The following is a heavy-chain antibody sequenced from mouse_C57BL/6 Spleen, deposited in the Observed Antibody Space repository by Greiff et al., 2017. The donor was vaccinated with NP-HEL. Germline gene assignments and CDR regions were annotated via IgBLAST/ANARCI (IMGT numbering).Heavy chain of an antibody. CDR2: FYPGSGSI. Sequence: QVQLQQSGAELVKPGASVKLSCKASGYTFTEYTIHWVKQRSGQGLEWIGWFYPGSGSIKYNEKFKDKATLTADKSSSTVYMELSRLTSEDSAVYFCARHGEEGLRRDYYAMDYWGQGTSVTVSS. CDR3: ARHGEEGLRRDYYAMDY. CDR1: GYTFTEYT. J-gene: IGHJ4*01. D-gene: IGHD2-4*01. V-gene: IGHV1-62-2*01.